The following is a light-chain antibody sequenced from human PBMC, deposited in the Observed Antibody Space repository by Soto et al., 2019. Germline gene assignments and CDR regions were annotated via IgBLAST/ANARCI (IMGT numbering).Light chain of an antibody. CDR2: GAS. J-gene: IGKJ1*01. Sequence: EIVLTQSRGTLSLSPGEGANLSCRASQSVSSSSLAWYQQKPGQAPRLLIYGASSRATGIPDKFSGSGSGTDLTLTISRLEPEDFAVYYGQHYGSSPATFGQGTKVEIK. CDR1: QSVSSSS. CDR3: QHYGSSPAT. V-gene: IGKV3-20*01.